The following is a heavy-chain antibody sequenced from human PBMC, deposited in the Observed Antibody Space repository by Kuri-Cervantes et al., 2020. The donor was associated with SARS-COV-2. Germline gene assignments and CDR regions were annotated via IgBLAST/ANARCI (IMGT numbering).Heavy chain of an antibody. J-gene: IGHJ4*01. D-gene: IGHD1-14*01. Sequence: GSLRLSCTVFGCSISSSNYYWGWIRQLPGKGLEWIGSIYYSGSTYYNPSLKSRVTISVDTSKNQFSLKLSSVTAADTAVYYCARHTITGPFDYCGQETLVTVSS. CDR2: IYYSGST. CDR3: ARHTITGPFDY. V-gene: IGHV4-39*01. CDR1: GCSISSSNYY.